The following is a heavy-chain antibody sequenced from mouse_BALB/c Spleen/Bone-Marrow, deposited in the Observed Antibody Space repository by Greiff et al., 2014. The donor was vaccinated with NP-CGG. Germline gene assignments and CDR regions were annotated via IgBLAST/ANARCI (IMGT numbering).Heavy chain of an antibody. V-gene: IGHV5-12*02. Sequence: EVMLVESGGGLVQPGGSPKLSCATSGFTFSDYYMYWVRQTPEKRLEWVAYISNGGGSTYYPDTVKGRFTISRDNAKNTLYLQMSRLKSEDTTMYYCARHLYGNYGAMDYWGQGTSVTVSS. CDR3: ARHLYGNYGAMDY. J-gene: IGHJ4*01. CDR1: GFTFSDYY. D-gene: IGHD2-1*01. CDR2: ISNGGGST.